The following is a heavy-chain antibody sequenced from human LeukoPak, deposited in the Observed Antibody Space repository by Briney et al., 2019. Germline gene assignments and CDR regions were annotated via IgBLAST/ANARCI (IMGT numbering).Heavy chain of an antibody. CDR2: IYYSGTT. CDR1: AGSISSYY. CDR3: ARGVYIAAAQYGY. J-gene: IGHJ4*02. D-gene: IGHD6-13*01. Sequence: SETLSLTCTVSAGSISSYYWSLIRQPPGKGLEWIGDIYYSGTTNYNPSLKSRVTISVDTSKNQFSLKLSSVTAADTAVYYCARGVYIAAAQYGYWGQGTLVTVSS. V-gene: IGHV4-59*01.